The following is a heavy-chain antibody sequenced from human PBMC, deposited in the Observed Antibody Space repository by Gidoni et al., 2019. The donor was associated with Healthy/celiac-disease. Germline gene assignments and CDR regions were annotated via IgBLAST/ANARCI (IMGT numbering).Heavy chain of an antibody. CDR1: GFTFRSYW. CDR2: IKQDGSEK. Sequence: EVQLVESGGGLVQPGGSLRLSCAASGFTFRSYWMSWVRQAPGKGLEWVANIKQDGSEKYYVDSVKGRFTISRDNAKNSLYLQMNSLRAEDTAVYYCASRLELDYWGQGTLVTVSS. CDR3: ASRLELDY. J-gene: IGHJ4*02. D-gene: IGHD1-1*01. V-gene: IGHV3-7*01.